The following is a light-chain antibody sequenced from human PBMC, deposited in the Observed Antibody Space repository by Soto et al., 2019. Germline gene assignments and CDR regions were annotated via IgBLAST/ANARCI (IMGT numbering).Light chain of an antibody. J-gene: IGLJ1*01. CDR2: EGS. V-gene: IGLV2-23*01. CDR3: CSYAGSSTFYV. CDR1: SGDIGSYNL. Sequence: QSVLTQPASVSGSPGQSITISCTGTSGDIGSYNLVSWYQQHPGKAPKLIIYEGSKRPSGVSNRFSGSKSGNTASLTISGLQAEDEAEYYCCSYAGSSTFYVFGTGTKVTVL.